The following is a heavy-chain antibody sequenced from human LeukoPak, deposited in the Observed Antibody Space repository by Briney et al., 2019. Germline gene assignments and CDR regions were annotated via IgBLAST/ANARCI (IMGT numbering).Heavy chain of an antibody. CDR2: ISGDGGST. CDR3: APTPGRIGR. J-gene: IGHJ4*02. CDR1: GFTFDDYA. Sequence: GGSLRLSCAASGFTFDDYAMHWVRQAPGKGLERVSLISGDGGSTYYADSVKGRFTISRDNSKNSLYLQMNSLRTEDTALYYCAPTPGRIGRWGQGTLVTVSS. D-gene: IGHD3-10*01. V-gene: IGHV3-43*02.